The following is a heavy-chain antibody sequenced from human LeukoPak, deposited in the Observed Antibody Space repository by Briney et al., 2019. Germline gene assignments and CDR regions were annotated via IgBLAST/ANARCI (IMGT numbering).Heavy chain of an antibody. CDR3: AKAPVTTCRGAYCYPFDY. Sequence: GGSLRLSCAASGFSFSDYYMSWIRQAPGKGLEWVSYISSSGSLKYYADSVKGRFTISRDNAKSSLFLQMNRLRPEDAAVYYCAKAPVTTCRGAYCYPFDYWGQGTLVTVSS. CDR1: GFSFSDYY. J-gene: IGHJ4*02. CDR2: ISSSGSLK. D-gene: IGHD2-21*01. V-gene: IGHV3-11*01.